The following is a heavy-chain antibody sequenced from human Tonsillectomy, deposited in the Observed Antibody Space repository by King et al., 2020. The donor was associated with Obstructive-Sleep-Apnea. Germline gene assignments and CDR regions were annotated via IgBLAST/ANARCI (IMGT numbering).Heavy chain of an antibody. CDR1: GFTFSNFG. Sequence: VQLVESGGGVVQPGRSLRLSCAASGFTFSNFGMHWVRQAPGKGLAWVAFVRYDGNNKYYADAVKGRLTISRDNSNNTLYLQMNSLRAEDTAVYYCAKEPVDTAMVRTFYYGLDVWGQGTTVTVSS. J-gene: IGHJ6*02. CDR2: VRYDGNNK. D-gene: IGHD5-18*01. CDR3: AKEPVDTAMVRTFYYGLDV. V-gene: IGHV3-30*02.